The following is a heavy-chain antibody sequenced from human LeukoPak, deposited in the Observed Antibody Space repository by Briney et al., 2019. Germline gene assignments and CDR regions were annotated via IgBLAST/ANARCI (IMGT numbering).Heavy chain of an antibody. V-gene: IGHV1-2*02. J-gene: IGHJ4*02. Sequence: GASGKVSCKASGYTFTGYYMHWVRQAPGQGLEWMGWISPRSGGTISAQKFHGRVTMTRDTSINTAYMELSRLRSDDTAVYYCARARPYDYVWGTYHYSFDYWGQGTLVTVSS. CDR2: ISPRSGGT. D-gene: IGHD3-16*02. CDR1: GYTFTGYY. CDR3: ARARPYDYVWGTYHYSFDY.